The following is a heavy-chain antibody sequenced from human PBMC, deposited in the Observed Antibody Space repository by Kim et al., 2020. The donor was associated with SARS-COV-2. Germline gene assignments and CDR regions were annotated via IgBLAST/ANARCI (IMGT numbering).Heavy chain of an antibody. CDR2: ISGSGGST. J-gene: IGHJ3*02. CDR3: AKDRYILWWSEDAFDI. CDR1: GFTFSSYA. V-gene: IGHV3-23*01. D-gene: IGHD2-21*01. Sequence: GGSLRLSCAASGFTFSSYAMSWVRQAPGKGLEWVSAISGSGGSTYYADSVKGRFTISRDNSKNTLYLQMNSLRAEDTAVYYCAKDRYILWWSEDAFDIWGQGTMVTVSS.